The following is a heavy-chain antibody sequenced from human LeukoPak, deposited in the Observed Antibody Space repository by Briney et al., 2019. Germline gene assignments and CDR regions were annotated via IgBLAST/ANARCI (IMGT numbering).Heavy chain of an antibody. Sequence: GGSLRLSCAASGFTFDAYAMHWVRQAPGKGLEWVSLISWDGGSTYYADSVKGRFTISRDNSKNSLYLQMNSLRAEDTALYYCAKEGPPDPYYYYGMDVWGKGTTVTVSS. CDR3: AKEGPPDPYYYYGMDV. J-gene: IGHJ6*04. D-gene: IGHD1-14*01. CDR1: GFTFDAYA. CDR2: ISWDGGST. V-gene: IGHV3-43D*04.